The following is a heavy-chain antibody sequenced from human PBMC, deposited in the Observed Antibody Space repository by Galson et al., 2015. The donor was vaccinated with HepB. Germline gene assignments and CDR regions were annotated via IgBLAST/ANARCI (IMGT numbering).Heavy chain of an antibody. CDR3: ATWGDSSGFPYYYGMDV. J-gene: IGHJ6*02. D-gene: IGHD3-22*01. V-gene: IGHV3-33*01. Sequence: SLRLSCAASGFTFSSYGIHWVRQAPGKGLEWVAVIWYDGSNKYYADSVKGRFTISRDNSKNTLYLQMNSLRAEDTAVYYCATWGDSSGFPYYYGMDVWGQGTTVTVSS. CDR1: GFTFSSYG. CDR2: IWYDGSNK.